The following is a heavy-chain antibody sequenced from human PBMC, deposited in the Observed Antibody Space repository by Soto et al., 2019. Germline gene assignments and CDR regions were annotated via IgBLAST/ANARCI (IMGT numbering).Heavy chain of an antibody. Sequence: QVQLVESGGGVVQPGRSLRLSCAASGFTFSSYAMHWVRQAPGKGLEWVAVISYDVSNKYYADSVKGRFTISRDNSKKTMYLTMHHLRGVDAAEYYSGRVRMEGFLVGAAAIHSYYGMDVWGQGTTVTVSS. CDR1: GFTFSSYA. D-gene: IGHD2-2*01. CDR2: ISYDVSNK. J-gene: IGHJ6*02. CDR3: GRVRMEGFLVGAAAIHSYYGMDV. V-gene: IGHV3-30-3*01.